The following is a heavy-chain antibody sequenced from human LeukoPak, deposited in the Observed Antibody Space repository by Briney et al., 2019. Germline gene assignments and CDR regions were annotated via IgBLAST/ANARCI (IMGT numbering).Heavy chain of an antibody. D-gene: IGHD2-15*01. V-gene: IGHV3-53*01. CDR1: EFTVSSNY. CDR2: IYSGGST. J-gene: IGHJ4*02. CDR3: SRGVRPLAASTLAY. Sequence: PTGGSLSLSCAASEFTVSSNYMSWLRQAPGKGLEWVSVIYSGGSTYYADSVKGRFTISRDDSKNTLYLQMNSLSPDDTAVDYSSRGVRPLAASTLAYWGQGTLVTVSS.